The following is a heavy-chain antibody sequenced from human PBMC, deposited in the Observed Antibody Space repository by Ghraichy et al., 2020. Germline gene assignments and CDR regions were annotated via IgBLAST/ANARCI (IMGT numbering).Heavy chain of an antibody. CDR2: INPRSGSA. CDR3: ARDRSERVQGGDFDN. CDR1: GYTFTASY. Sequence: ASVKVSCKASGYTFTASYINWVRQAPGQGLEWIGRINPRSGSALSAQRFQGRVTLTRDTSINTAYLELKSLKHDDTAVYFCARDRSERVQGGDFDNWGQGTLVTVSS. J-gene: IGHJ4*02. V-gene: IGHV1-2*06. D-gene: IGHD3-10*01.